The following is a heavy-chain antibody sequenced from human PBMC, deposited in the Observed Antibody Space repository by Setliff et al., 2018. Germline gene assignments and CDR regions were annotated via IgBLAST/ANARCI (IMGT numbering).Heavy chain of an antibody. CDR1: SYTFSSYG. V-gene: IGHV1-18*01. CDR3: ARDRRNIVVAVVNAAFDI. Sequence: ASVKVSCKTSSYTFSSYGISWVRQAPGQGLEWMGWISAYNGDTNYAQNLQGRVTMTTDTSTSTAYMELRSLRSDDTAVYYCARDRRNIVVAVVNAAFDIWGQGTMVTVSS. J-gene: IGHJ3*02. D-gene: IGHD2-15*01. CDR2: ISAYNGDT.